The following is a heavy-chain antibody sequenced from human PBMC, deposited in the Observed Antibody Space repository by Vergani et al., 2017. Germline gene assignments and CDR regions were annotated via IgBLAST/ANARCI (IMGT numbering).Heavy chain of an antibody. CDR1: GYTFTFYY. V-gene: IGHV1-46*01. J-gene: IGHJ4*02. Sequence: QVQLVQSGAEVKKPGASVKVSCKASGYTFTFYYIHWVRQAPGQGLEWVGIVNPSVGPPAYAQKFQGRVSMTRDTSMSIFYMELSSLRSDDTAVYYCARGRDSSGWYSGAYFDYWGQGTLVTVSS. CDR2: VNPSVGPP. D-gene: IGHD6-19*01. CDR3: ARGRDSSGWYSGAYFDY.